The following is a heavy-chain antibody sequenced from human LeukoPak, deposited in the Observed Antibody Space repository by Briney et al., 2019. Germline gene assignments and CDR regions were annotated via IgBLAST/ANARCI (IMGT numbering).Heavy chain of an antibody. CDR3: ARAPPSAEFDY. J-gene: IGHJ4*02. Sequence: RGGSRRLACAASGFTVSSNYMSWVRQAPGRGLGWVSVIYSGGSTYYAGSVKGRFTISRANSKNTLYLQMNRLRAEDPAAYYCARAPPSAEFDYWGQGTLVTVSS. V-gene: IGHV3-66*01. CDR1: GFTVSSNY. CDR2: IYSGGST.